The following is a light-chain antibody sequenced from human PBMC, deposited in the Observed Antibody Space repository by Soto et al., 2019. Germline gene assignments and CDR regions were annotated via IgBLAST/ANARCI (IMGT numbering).Light chain of an antibody. V-gene: IGKV1-39*01. CDR1: QSISTY. Sequence: DIQMTQSPSSLSASVGGRVTISCRASQSISTYLNWYQQKPGKAPELLIYAASSLQTKVPSRFSGSGSGTDFTLTISSLQPEDFATYFCQQSYSTPITFGQGTRLEIK. J-gene: IGKJ5*01. CDR3: QQSYSTPIT. CDR2: AAS.